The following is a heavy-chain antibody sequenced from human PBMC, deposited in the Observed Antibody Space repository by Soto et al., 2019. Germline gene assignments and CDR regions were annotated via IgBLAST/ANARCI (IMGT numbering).Heavy chain of an antibody. Sequence: PGGSLRLSCAGSGLTFRNDWLSWVRQAPGKGLEWVANINQDGRERYYVASGIVRFTISRDNVENSLYLQLNSPRPEDTAVYYCAVYGYGVSAAAYWGQGTLVTVSS. V-gene: IGHV3-7*03. CDR1: GLTFRNDW. CDR2: INQDGRER. CDR3: AVYGYGVSAAAY. D-gene: IGHD4-17*01. J-gene: IGHJ4*02.